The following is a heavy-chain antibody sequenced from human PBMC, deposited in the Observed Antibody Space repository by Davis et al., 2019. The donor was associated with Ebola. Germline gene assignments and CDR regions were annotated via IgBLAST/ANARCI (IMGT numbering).Heavy chain of an antibody. CDR3: STGGFDI. CDR1: GFTFSSYA. J-gene: IGHJ3*02. CDR2: ISGSGETT. D-gene: IGHD4-23*01. V-gene: IGHV3-23*01. Sequence: GGSLRLSCAASGFTFSSYAMSWVRQAPGKGLEYVSAISGSGETTYEAESVKGRFTISRDNSKNTLYLQMTNLRPEDTGVYYCSTGGFDIWGQGTMITVSS.